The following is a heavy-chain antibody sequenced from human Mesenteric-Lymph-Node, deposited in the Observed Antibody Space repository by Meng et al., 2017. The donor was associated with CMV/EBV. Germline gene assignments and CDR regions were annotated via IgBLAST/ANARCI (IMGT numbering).Heavy chain of an antibody. CDR3: ASMWEGGY. CDR1: GFTFSSYA. J-gene: IGHJ4*02. V-gene: IGHV3-30-3*01. Sequence: GESLKISCAASGFTFSSYAMHWVRQAPGKGLEWVAVISYDGSNKYYADSVKGRFTISRDNSKNTLYLQINALRVEDTAVYYCASMWEGGYWGQGTLVTVSS. D-gene: IGHD1-26*01. CDR2: ISYDGSNK.